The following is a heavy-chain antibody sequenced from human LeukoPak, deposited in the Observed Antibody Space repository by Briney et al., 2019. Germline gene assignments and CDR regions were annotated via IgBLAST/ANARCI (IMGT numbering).Heavy chain of an antibody. CDR2: SDGDT. Sequence: SDGDTSYADSVKGRFTISRDISKNTLYLQMNSLRAEDTAVYYCATSSGGYWGQGTLVTVSS. D-gene: IGHD6-25*01. J-gene: IGHJ4*02. V-gene: IGHV3-66*01. CDR3: ATSSGGY.